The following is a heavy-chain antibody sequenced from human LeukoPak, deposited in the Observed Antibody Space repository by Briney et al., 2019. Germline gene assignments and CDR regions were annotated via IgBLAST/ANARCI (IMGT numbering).Heavy chain of an antibody. D-gene: IGHD4-23*01. CDR3: ARDNYGGNSDSSDY. Sequence: GSLRLSCAASGFTFSSYSMNWVRQAPGKGLEWVSYISSSSSTIYYADSVKGRFTISRDNAKNSLYLQMNSLRAEDTAVYYCARDNYGGNSDSSDYWGQGTLVTVSS. J-gene: IGHJ4*02. V-gene: IGHV3-48*01. CDR2: ISSSSSTI. CDR1: GFTFSSYS.